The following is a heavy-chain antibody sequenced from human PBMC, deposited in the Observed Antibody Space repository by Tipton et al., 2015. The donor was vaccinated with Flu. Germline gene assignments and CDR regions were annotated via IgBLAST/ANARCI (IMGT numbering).Heavy chain of an antibody. CDR2: IYYSGST. Sequence: TLSLTCTVSGGSISSGDYYWSWIRQPPGKGLEWIGYIYYSGSTYYNPSLKSRVTVSVDTSKNQFSLKLSSVPAADTAVYYCARGGISEGFVQPWGQGTLVTVSS. CDR1: GGSISSGDYY. V-gene: IGHV4-30-4*01. D-gene: IGHD3-16*01. CDR3: ARGGISEGFVQP. J-gene: IGHJ1*01.